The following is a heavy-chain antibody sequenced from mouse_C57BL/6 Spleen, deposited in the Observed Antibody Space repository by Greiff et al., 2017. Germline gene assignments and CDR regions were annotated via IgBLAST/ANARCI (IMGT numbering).Heavy chain of an antibody. V-gene: IGHV10-1*01. CDR3: VRHISFAY. CDR2: IRSKSNNYAT. J-gene: IGHJ3*01. CDR1: GFSFNTYA. Sequence: EVKVVESGGGLVQPKGSLKLSCAASGFSFNTYAMNWVRQAPGKGLEWVARIRSKSNNYATYYADSVKDRFTISRDDSESMLYLQMNNLKTEDTAMYYCVRHISFAYWGQGTLVTVSA.